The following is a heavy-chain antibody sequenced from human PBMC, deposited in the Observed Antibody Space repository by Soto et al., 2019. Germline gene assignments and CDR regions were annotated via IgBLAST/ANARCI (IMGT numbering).Heavy chain of an antibody. V-gene: IGHV1-3*01. CDR3: ARDVGDCSGGSCYEWVNWFDP. J-gene: IGHJ5*02. D-gene: IGHD2-15*01. CDR1: GYTFTSYA. CDR2: INAGNGNT. Sequence: ASVKVSCKASGYTFTSYAMHWVRQAPGQRLEWMGWINAGNGNTKYSQKFQGRVTITRDTSASTAYMELSSLRSEDTAVYYCARDVGDCSGGSCYEWVNWFDPWGQGTLVTVSS.